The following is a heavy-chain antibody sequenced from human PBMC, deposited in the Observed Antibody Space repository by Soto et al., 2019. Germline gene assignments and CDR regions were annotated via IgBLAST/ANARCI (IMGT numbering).Heavy chain of an antibody. CDR3: ARGRYGDY. Sequence: QGHLVQSGAEVKKPGASVKVSGKASGYTFTSYGITWVRQAPGQGLEWMGWISAHNGNTDYAQKLQGRVIVTRDTTTSTAYMELRSLISADTAVYYCARGRYGDYWGQGALVTVSS. D-gene: IGHD1-1*01. J-gene: IGHJ4*02. CDR1: GYTFTSYG. V-gene: IGHV1-18*01. CDR2: ISAHNGNT.